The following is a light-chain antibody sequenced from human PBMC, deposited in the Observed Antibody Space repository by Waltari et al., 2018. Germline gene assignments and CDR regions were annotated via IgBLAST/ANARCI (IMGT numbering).Light chain of an antibody. CDR1: NSNIGSNH. V-gene: IGLV1-44*01. CDR3: AAWDDSLNCVL. J-gene: IGLJ2*01. Sequence: QSVLTQPPSASETPGQRVTISCSGSNSNIGSNHVNWYQQFPGTAPKLLIYRNNQRPSWVPDRFSAYKSGTSASLAISGLQSEGEADYYCAAWDDSLNCVLFGGGTKLTVL. CDR2: RNN.